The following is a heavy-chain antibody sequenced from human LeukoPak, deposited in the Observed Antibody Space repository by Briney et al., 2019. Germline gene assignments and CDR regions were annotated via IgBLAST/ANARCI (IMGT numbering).Heavy chain of an antibody. CDR1: GGSVSSGSYY. Sequence: SETLSLTCAVSGGSVSSGSYYWSWIRQPPGKGLEWIGYIYYSGSTNHNPSLKSRVTISVDTSKNQFSLKLSSVTAADTAVYYCARAEMAGHIDYWGQGTLVTVSS. D-gene: IGHD5-24*01. CDR3: ARAEMAGHIDY. CDR2: IYYSGST. J-gene: IGHJ4*02. V-gene: IGHV4-61*01.